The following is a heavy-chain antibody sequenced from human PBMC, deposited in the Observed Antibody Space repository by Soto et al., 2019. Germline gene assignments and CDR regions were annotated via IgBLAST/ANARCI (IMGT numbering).Heavy chain of an antibody. CDR1: GYTFTSYA. CDR2: IIPILGIA. V-gene: IGHV1-69*04. J-gene: IGHJ4*02. Sequence: SVKVSCKASGYTFTSYAMHWVRQAPGQGLEWMGRIIPILGIANYAQKFQGRVTITPDKSTSTAYMVLSSLRSADTSVYYAARVPGPSFGSRDILTGPHGGNWGQGTLVTVSS. CDR3: ARVPGPSFGSRDILTGPHGGN. D-gene: IGHD3-9*01.